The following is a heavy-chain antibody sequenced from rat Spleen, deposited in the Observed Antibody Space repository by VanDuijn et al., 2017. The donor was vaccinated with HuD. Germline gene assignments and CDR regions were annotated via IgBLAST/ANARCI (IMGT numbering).Heavy chain of an antibody. D-gene: IGHD4-3*01. V-gene: IGHV5-25*01. J-gene: IGHJ3*01. CDR1: GFTFSDYY. CDR2: ISTGGGNT. CDR3: ARLGNSGVWFAY. Sequence: EVQLVESDGGLVQPGRSLKLSCAASGFTFSDYYMAWVRQAPTKGLEWVASISTGGGNTYYRDSVKGRFTISRDNAKSTLYLQMDSLRSEDTATYYCARLGNSGVWFAYWGQGTLVTVSS.